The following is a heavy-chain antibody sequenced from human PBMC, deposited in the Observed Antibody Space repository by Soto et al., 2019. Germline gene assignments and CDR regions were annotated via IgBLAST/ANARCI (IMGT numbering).Heavy chain of an antibody. CDR1: GFTFSSYA. CDR3: ERDPRVLVVATYYFDY. Sequence: EVQLLESGGGLVQPGGSLILSCAASGFTFSSYAMGWFRQAPGKGLEWGSAVGGSGSSTYYPDSVKGRFTLSRDNSKNTLYLQMNSLRAEDTAVYYCERDPRVLVVATYYFDYWGQGALVTVSS. V-gene: IGHV3-23*01. D-gene: IGHD2-15*01. CDR2: VGGSGSST. J-gene: IGHJ4*02.